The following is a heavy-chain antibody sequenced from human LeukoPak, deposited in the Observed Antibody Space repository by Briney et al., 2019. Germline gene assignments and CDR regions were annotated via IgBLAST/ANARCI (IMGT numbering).Heavy chain of an antibody. Sequence: SVKVSCKASGYSFTDFYIHWVRQAPGQGLEWMGGIIPIFGTANYAQKFQGRVTITADESTSTAYMELSSLRSEDTAVYYCASNYDSSGYYYFDYWGQGTLVTVSS. CDR2: IIPIFGTA. CDR1: GYSFTDFY. D-gene: IGHD3-22*01. V-gene: IGHV1-69*13. CDR3: ASNYDSSGYYYFDY. J-gene: IGHJ4*02.